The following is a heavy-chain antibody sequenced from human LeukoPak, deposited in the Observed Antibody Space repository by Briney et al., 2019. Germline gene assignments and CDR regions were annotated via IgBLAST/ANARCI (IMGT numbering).Heavy chain of an antibody. J-gene: IGHJ4*02. D-gene: IGHD2-8*01. CDR1: GFTSSRYA. CDR2: ISGGGGTT. Sequence: GGSLGLSCAASGFTSSRYAMTWVRQAPGKGLVWVSAISGGGGTTDYADSVKGRFTISRDNSKNTVYLQMNSLRAEDTAVYYCSNRSSTAGGVFDYWGQGTLVTVSS. V-gene: IGHV3-23*01. CDR3: SNRSSTAGGVFDY.